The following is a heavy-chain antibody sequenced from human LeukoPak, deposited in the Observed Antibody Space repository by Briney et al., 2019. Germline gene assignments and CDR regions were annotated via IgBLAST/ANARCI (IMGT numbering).Heavy chain of an antibody. Sequence: SETLSLTCAVYGGSFSGYYWSWIRQPPGKGLEWIGGINHSGSTNYNPSLKSRVTISVDTSKNQFSLKLSSVTAADTAVYYCARVIVDSGYDFYYYMDVWGKGTTVTVSS. J-gene: IGHJ6*03. V-gene: IGHV4-34*01. CDR1: GGSFSGYY. CDR2: INHSGST. D-gene: IGHD5-12*01. CDR3: ARVIVDSGYDFYYYMDV.